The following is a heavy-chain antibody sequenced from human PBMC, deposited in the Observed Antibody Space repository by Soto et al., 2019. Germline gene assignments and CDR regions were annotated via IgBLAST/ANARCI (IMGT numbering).Heavy chain of an antibody. V-gene: IGHV3-23*01. CDR2: ISGSGGST. J-gene: IGHJ4*02. D-gene: IGHD3-3*01. Sequence: PGGSLRLSCAASGFTFSSYAMSWVRQAPGKGLEWVSAISGSGGSTYYADSVKGRFTISRDNSKNTLYLQMNSLRAEDTAVYYCAKRFSKDFWSGYYTEYYFDYWGQGTLVTVSS. CDR1: GFTFSSYA. CDR3: AKRFSKDFWSGYYTEYYFDY.